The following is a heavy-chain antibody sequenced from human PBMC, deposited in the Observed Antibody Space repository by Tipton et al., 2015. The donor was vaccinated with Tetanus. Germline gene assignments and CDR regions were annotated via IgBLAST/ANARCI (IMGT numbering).Heavy chain of an antibody. J-gene: IGHJ4*02. V-gene: IGHV1-46*01. CDR1: GYPFSSYY. CDR2: ISPTGDGR. CDR3: ARGSEGELDYFDY. Sequence: QLVQSGAELKKPGVSVKVSCKTSGYPFSSYYIHWVRQAPGLGLEWMGIISPTGDGRGYGHNFQGRLTMTRDESTATVFMELSSLRSEDTALYYCARGSEGELDYFDYWGQGTLVTVSS.